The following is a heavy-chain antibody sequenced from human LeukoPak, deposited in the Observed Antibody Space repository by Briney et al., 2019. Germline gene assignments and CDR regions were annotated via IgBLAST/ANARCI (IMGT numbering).Heavy chain of an antibody. CDR1: GFTFSSYS. J-gene: IGHJ4*02. D-gene: IGHD4-17*01. CDR2: ISSRSGYI. Sequence: PGGSLRLSCAASGFTFSSYSMNWVRQAPGKGLEWVSSISSRSGYIYYADSVKGRFTISRDNAKNSLFLQMNSLRADDTAVYYCASDGGDHPNKSLQYRGQGTLVTVSS. V-gene: IGHV3-21*01. CDR3: ASDGGDHPNKSLQY.